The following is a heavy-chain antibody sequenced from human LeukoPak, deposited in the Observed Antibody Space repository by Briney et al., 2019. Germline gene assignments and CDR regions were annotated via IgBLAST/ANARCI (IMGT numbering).Heavy chain of an antibody. CDR1: GGTFSNYA. CDR2: IIPIFGTP. CDR3: ARDSEVRRNLWHY. J-gene: IGHJ4*02. D-gene: IGHD3-10*01. Sequence: GASVKVSCKASGGTFSNYAISWVRQAPGQGLEWMGGIIPIFGTPNYAQKFQGRVTITADESTRTVYMALSSLRSEDTALYYCARDSEVRRNLWHYWGQGTLVTVSS. V-gene: IGHV1-69*13.